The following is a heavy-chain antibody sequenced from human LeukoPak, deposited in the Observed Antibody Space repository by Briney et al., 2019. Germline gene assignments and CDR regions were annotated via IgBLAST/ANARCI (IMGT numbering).Heavy chain of an antibody. J-gene: IGHJ4*02. D-gene: IGHD4-11*01. CDR2: ISGSGGST. Sequence: GGSLRLSCAASGFTLSSYWMSWVRLAPGKGLEWVSAISGSGGSTYYADSVKGRFTISRDNSKNTLYLQMNSLGAEDTAVYYCAKDTWGYDYSAFDYWGQGTLVTVSS. V-gene: IGHV3-23*01. CDR3: AKDTWGYDYSAFDY. CDR1: GFTLSSYW.